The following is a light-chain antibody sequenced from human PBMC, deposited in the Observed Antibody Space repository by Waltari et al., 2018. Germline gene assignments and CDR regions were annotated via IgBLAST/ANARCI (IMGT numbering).Light chain of an antibody. CDR3: QQRRNWPLT. V-gene: IGKV3-11*01. Sequence: DIVLTQSPATLSLSPGERANLSCRASQSLSNYLAWYQQKPGQAPRLLIYDTSNRATGIPARFSGSGFGTDFTLTISSLEPEDFAVYYCQQRRNWPLTFGGGTKVEIK. CDR1: QSLSNY. CDR2: DTS. J-gene: IGKJ4*01.